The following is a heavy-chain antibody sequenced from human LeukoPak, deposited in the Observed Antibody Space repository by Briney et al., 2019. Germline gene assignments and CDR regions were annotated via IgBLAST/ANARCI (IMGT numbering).Heavy chain of an antibody. J-gene: IGHJ3*02. V-gene: IGHV3-23*01. D-gene: IGHD4-11*01. CDR1: GFTFSSYA. CDR3: AKDSDYSSYLRWDAFDI. Sequence: PGASLRLSCAASGFTFSSYAMSWVRQAPGKGLEWVSAISGSGGSTYYADSVKGRFTISRDNSKNTLYLQMNSLRAEDTAVYYCAKDSDYSSYLRWDAFDIWGQGTMVTVSS. CDR2: ISGSGGST.